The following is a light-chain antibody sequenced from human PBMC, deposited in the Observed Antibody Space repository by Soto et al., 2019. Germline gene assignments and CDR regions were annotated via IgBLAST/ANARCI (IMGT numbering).Light chain of an antibody. CDR2: GAS. CDR3: PQYHNWPPQYT. V-gene: IGKV3-15*01. CDR1: QTVASN. Sequence: EIVMTQSPATLSVSPGERATLACRASQTVASNVAWYQHKPGQAPRLLIHGASTRATGGPARFSGTGSGTDFTLTSSSLQSDAFAVYYCPQYHNWPPQYTCGQGTKLQIK. J-gene: IGKJ2*01.